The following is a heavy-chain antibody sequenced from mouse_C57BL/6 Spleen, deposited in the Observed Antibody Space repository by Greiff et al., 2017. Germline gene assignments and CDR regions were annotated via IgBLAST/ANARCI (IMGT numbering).Heavy chain of an antibody. CDR1: GYTFTSYW. CDR3: AREDYYYGSSLYFDY. D-gene: IGHD1-1*01. CDR2: INPSNGGT. V-gene: IGHV1-53*01. Sequence: QVHVKQPGTELVKPGASVKLSCKASGYTFTSYWMHWVKQRPGQGLEWIGNINPSNGGTNYNEKFKSKATLTVDKSSSTAYMQLSSLTSEDSAVYYCAREDYYYGSSLYFDYWGQGTTLTVSS. J-gene: IGHJ2*01.